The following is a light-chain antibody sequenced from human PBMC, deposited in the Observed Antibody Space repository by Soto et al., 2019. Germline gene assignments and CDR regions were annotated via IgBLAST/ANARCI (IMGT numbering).Light chain of an antibody. Sequence: EVVVTQSPATLSLSPGERATLSCRASQSVSSKLAWYQQKPGQAPRLLIYGASTRSTGIPPRLSGSGSGREFKLTISSLQPEDCRSYYCQQYNYRPPWTFGQGTKVEIK. CDR3: QQYNYRPPWT. J-gene: IGKJ1*01. V-gene: IGKV3-15*01. CDR2: GAS. CDR1: QSVSSK.